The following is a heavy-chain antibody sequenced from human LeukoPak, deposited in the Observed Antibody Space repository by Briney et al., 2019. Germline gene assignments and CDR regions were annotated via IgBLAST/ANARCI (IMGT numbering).Heavy chain of an antibody. CDR1: GGTFSSYA. J-gene: IGHJ4*02. V-gene: IGHV1-69*01. CDR2: IIPIFGTA. Sequence: ASVKVSCKASGGTFSSYAISWVRQAPGQGLEWMGGIIPIFGTANYAQKFQGGVTITADESTSTAYMELSSLRSEDTAVYYCARELSYYYGSGSYYYFDYWGQGTLVTVSS. CDR3: ARELSYYYGSGSYYYFDY. D-gene: IGHD3-10*01.